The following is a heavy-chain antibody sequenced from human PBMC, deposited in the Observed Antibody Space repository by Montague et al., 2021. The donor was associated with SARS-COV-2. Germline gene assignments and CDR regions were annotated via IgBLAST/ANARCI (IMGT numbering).Heavy chain of an antibody. Sequence: SLRLSCAASGFTFSSYEMNWVRQAPGKGLEWVSYISSSGYTIYYADSVKGRFTISRDNAKNSLYLQMNSLRAEDTAVYYCARIRPWLRSTGPMDVWGQGTTVTVSS. CDR1: GFTFSSYE. CDR3: ARIRPWLRSTGPMDV. J-gene: IGHJ6*02. CDR2: ISSSGYTI. V-gene: IGHV3-48*03. D-gene: IGHD5-12*01.